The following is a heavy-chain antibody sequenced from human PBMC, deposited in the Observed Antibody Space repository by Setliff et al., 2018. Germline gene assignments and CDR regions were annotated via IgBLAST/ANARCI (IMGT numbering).Heavy chain of an antibody. CDR1: GGSISSHY. J-gene: IGHJ6*03. CDR2: IYYSGST. CDR3: ARGIPAYDFWSGYYIGYYYYMDV. Sequence: SETLSLTCTVSGGSISSHYWSWIRQPPGKGLEWIGYIYYSGSTNYNPSLKSRVTISVDTSKNQFSLKLSAVTAADTAVYYCARGIPAYDFWSGYYIGYYYYMDVWGKGTTVTVSS. V-gene: IGHV4-59*11. D-gene: IGHD3-3*01.